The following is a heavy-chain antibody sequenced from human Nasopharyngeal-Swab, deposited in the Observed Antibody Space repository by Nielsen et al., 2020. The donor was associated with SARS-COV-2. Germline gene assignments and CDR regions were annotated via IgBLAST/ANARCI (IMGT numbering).Heavy chain of an antibody. CDR1: GGSISSSNW. V-gene: IGHV4-4*02. CDR3: ARHMLGGPTAFDI. Sequence: SETLSLTCAVSGGSISSSNWWSWVRQPPGKGLEWIGEIYHSGSTNYNPSPTSRVTISVDKSKNQFSLKLRSVTAADTAVFYCARHMLGGPTAFDIWGQGTVVTVSS. CDR2: IYHSGST. J-gene: IGHJ3*02. D-gene: IGHD2-8*01.